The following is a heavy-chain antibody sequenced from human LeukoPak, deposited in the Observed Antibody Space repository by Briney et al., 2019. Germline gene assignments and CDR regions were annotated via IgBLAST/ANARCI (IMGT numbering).Heavy chain of an antibody. CDR2: IYYSGST. V-gene: IGHV4-39*07. D-gene: IGHD3-22*01. Sequence: SETLSLTCTVSGGSISSSSYYWGWIRQPPGKGLEWIGSIYYSGSTYYNPSLKSRVTISVDTSKNQFSLKLSSVTAADTAVYYCARSLDYYDSSVEAFDIWGQGTMVTVSS. CDR3: ARSLDYYDSSVEAFDI. J-gene: IGHJ3*02. CDR1: GGSISSSSYY.